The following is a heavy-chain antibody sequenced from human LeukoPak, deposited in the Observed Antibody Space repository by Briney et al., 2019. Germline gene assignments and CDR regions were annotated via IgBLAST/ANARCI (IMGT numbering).Heavy chain of an antibody. CDR1: GFTFSSYS. CDR3: AELGITMIGGV. D-gene: IGHD3-10*02. CDR2: ISRNSGYI. Sequence: GGSLRLSCAASGFTFSSYSMTWVRQSPGKGLEWVSSISRNSGYIYYTDSMKGRLTISRDNAKNSLYLQMNSLRAEDTAVYYCAELGITMIGGVWGKGTTVTISS. V-gene: IGHV3-21*01. J-gene: IGHJ6*04.